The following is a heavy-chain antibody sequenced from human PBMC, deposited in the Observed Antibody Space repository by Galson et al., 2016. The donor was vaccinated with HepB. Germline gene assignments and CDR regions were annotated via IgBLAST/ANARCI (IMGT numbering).Heavy chain of an antibody. J-gene: IGHJ5*02. CDR1: GFSFGDYG. D-gene: IGHD3-22*01. Sequence: SLRLSCAASGFSFGDYGLSWVRQAPGKGLEWVGFIRSKDYGGTVEYAASVKDRFTISRDDSKTAVYLQMNSLTTEDTAIYYCTRHMSEVVIPFDAWGQGTLVTVPS. CDR3: TRHMSEVVIPFDA. V-gene: IGHV3-49*04. CDR2: IRSKDYGGTV.